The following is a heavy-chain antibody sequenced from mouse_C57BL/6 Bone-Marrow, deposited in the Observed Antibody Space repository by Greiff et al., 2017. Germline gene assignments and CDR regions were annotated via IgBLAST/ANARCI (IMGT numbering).Heavy chain of an antibody. CDR2: IDPETGGT. CDR1: GYTFTDYE. Sequence: VQLKESGAELVRPGASVTLSCKASGYTFTDYEMHWVKQTPVHGLEWIGAIDPETGGTAYNQKFKGKAILTADKSSSTAYMELRSLTSEDSAVXYCTRSHIRSTMIKGWFAYWGQGTLVTVSA. V-gene: IGHV1-15*01. CDR3: TRSHIRSTMIKGWFAY. J-gene: IGHJ3*01. D-gene: IGHD2-4*01.